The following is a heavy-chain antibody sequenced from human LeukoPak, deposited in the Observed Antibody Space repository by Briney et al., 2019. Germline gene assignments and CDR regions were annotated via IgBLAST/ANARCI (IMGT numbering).Heavy chain of an antibody. Sequence: ASVRVSCKASGYKFTGYYMHWVRQAPGQGLEWMGWINPNSGDSHHAQKFQGRVTMTRDTSISTAYMELSRLRSDDTAVYYCAREIGGILVFDYWGQGTLVTVSS. CDR2: INPNSGDS. CDR3: AREIGGILVFDY. CDR1: GYKFTGYY. J-gene: IGHJ4*02. V-gene: IGHV1-2*02. D-gene: IGHD5-18*01.